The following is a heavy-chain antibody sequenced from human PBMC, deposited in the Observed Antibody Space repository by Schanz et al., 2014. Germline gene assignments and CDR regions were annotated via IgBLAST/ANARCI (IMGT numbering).Heavy chain of an antibody. D-gene: IGHD1-26*01. CDR2: VSSDGNND. CDR1: GFTFSTHA. CDR3: ARGGSGSHYRLDY. Sequence: VQLVESGGGLIQPGGSLRLSCAASGFTFSTHAMHWVRQAPGKGLEWVALVSSDGNNDYYTDSVKGRFTISRDNSKNTVHLQMNSLRADDTAMYYCARGGSGSHYRLDYWGQGTLVTVSS. J-gene: IGHJ4*02. V-gene: IGHV3-30*03.